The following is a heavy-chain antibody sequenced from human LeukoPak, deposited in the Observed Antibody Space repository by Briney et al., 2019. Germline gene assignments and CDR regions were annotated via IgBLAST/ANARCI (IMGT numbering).Heavy chain of an antibody. CDR1: GFTVSNNY. D-gene: IGHD3-16*01. V-gene: IGHV3-53*01. CDR2: IYSGGST. Sequence: GGSLRLSCAASGFTVSNNYMSWVRQAPGKGLEWGSVIYSGGSTYYTDSVKGRLTISRDTSKNTLYLQMNSLRAEDTAVYYCAAQGVFSHGGYWGQGTLVTVSS. CDR3: AAQGVFSHGGY. J-gene: IGHJ4*02.